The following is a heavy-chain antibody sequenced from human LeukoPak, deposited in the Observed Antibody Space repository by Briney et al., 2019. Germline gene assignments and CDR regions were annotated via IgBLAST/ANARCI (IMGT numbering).Heavy chain of an antibody. CDR1: GFTFKGYW. Sequence: GVSQRLSCAASGFTFKGYWMSWVRQAPGKGLEWVANIQQDGSEKKYVDSVKGRFTISRDNAKNSLYLQMDSLRAEDTAVYYCVRLRYTYGKDFDCWGQGTLVTASS. D-gene: IGHD5-18*01. J-gene: IGHJ4*02. V-gene: IGHV3-7*01. CDR2: IQQDGSEK. CDR3: VRLRYTYGKDFDC.